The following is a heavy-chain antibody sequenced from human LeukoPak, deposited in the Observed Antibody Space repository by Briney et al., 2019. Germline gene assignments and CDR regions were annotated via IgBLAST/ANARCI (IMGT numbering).Heavy chain of an antibody. CDR2: ISSSGSTI. CDR3: ARHTAMVANDAFDI. D-gene: IGHD5-18*01. CDR1: GFTFSDYY. Sequence: GGSLRLSWAASGFTFSDYYMSWIRQAPGKGLEWASYISSSGSTIYYADSVKGRFTISRDNAKNSLYLQMSSLRAEDTAVYYCARHTAMVANDAFDIWGQGTMVTVSS. V-gene: IGHV3-11*01. J-gene: IGHJ3*02.